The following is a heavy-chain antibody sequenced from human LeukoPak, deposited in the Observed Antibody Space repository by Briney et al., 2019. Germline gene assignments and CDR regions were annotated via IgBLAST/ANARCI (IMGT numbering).Heavy chain of an antibody. D-gene: IGHD3-22*01. CDR1: GFFFSSFA. CDR2: ISSNGGRI. Sequence: PGGSLRLFCSASGFFFSSFAMHWVRQASGKGLEYVSCISSNGGRIYYADSLKGRITISRDNSKNTLYVQMSSLRVEDTAVYYCVKGSESYCDSKSDYWGQGTLVTVSS. J-gene: IGHJ4*02. CDR3: VKGSESYCDSKSDY. V-gene: IGHV3-64*05.